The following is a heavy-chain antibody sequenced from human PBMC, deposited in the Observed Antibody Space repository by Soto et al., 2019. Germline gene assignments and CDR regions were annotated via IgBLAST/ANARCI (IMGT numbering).Heavy chain of an antibody. CDR3: TRQAEYPGMWTPDY. CDR2: IRSKANSYAT. J-gene: IGHJ4*02. V-gene: IGHV3-73*01. Sequence: GGSLRLSCAASGFTFSGSAMHWVRQASGKGLEWVGRIRSKANSYATAYAASVKGRFTISRDDSKNTAYLQMNSLKTEDTAVYYCTRQAEYPGMWTPDYWGQGTLVTVSA. CDR1: GFTFSGSA. D-gene: IGHD1-20*01.